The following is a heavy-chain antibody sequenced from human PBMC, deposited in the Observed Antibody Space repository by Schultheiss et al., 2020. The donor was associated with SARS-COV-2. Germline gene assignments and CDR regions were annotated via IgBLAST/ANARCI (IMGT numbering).Heavy chain of an antibody. Sequence: GGSLRLSCAASGFTFSNAWMSWVRQAPGKGLEWVANIKQDGSEKYYVDSVKGRFTISRDNAKNSLYLQMNSLRAEDTAVYYCAREIGTRDDYWGQGTLVTVSS. CDR1: GFTFSNAW. D-gene: IGHD1-7*01. CDR3: AREIGTRDDY. CDR2: IKQDGSEK. V-gene: IGHV3-7*01. J-gene: IGHJ4*02.